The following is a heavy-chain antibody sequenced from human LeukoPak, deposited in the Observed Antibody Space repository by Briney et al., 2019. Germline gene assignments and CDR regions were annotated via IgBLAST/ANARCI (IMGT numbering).Heavy chain of an antibody. J-gene: IGHJ3*02. V-gene: IGHV1-69*05. CDR3: ARDRSDYYNSSGPEDAFDT. D-gene: IGHD3-22*01. CDR2: IIPIFGTA. Sequence: GASVKVSCKASGGTFSSYAISWVRHVPEQGLEWMGRIIPIFGTANYAQKFQGRVTITTDESTSTAYMELSSMSSEDTAAYYCARDRSDYYNSSGPEDAFDTWGQGTMVTVSS. CDR1: GGTFSSYA.